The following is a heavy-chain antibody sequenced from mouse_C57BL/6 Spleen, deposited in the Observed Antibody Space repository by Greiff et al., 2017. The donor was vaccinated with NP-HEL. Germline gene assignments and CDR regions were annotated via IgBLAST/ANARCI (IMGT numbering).Heavy chain of an antibody. V-gene: IGHV2-9-1*01. D-gene: IGHD3-1*01. Sequence: VKVVESGPGLVAPSQSLSITCTVSGFSLTSYAISWVRQPPGKGLEWLGVIWTGGGTNYNSALKSRLSISKDNSKSQVFLKMNSLQTDDTARYYCARKRATPYYYAMDYWGQGTSVTVSS. CDR3: ARKRATPYYYAMDY. CDR1: GFSLTSYA. CDR2: IWTGGGT. J-gene: IGHJ4*01.